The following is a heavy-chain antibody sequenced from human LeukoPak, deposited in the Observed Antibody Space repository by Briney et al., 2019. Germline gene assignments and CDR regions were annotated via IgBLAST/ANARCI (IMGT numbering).Heavy chain of an antibody. CDR2: IYYSGST. D-gene: IGHD6-19*01. CDR3: ASQGYRFSGWYNYYFDY. J-gene: IGHJ4*02. V-gene: IGHV4-39*01. CDR1: GGSISSSSYY. Sequence: SETLSLTCTISGGSISSSSYYWGWIRQPPGKGLEWIGSIYYSGSTYYNPSLKSRVTISVDTSKNQFSLKLSSVTAADTAVYYCASQGYRFSGWYNYYFDYWGQGTLVTVSS.